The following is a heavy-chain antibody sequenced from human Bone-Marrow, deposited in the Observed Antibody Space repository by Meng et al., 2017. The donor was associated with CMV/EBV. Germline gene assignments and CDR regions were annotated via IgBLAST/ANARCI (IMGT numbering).Heavy chain of an antibody. J-gene: IGHJ3*02. CDR1: GFTFSSYE. D-gene: IGHD6-19*01. CDR2: ISSSGSTI. Sequence: GGSLRLSCAASGFTFSSYEMNWVRQAPGKGLEWVSYISSSGSTIYYADSVKGRFTISRDNAKNSLYLQMNSLRAEDTAVYYCARVRAVAGTGGAFDIWGQRTMVTVSS. CDR3: ARVRAVAGTGGAFDI. V-gene: IGHV3-48*03.